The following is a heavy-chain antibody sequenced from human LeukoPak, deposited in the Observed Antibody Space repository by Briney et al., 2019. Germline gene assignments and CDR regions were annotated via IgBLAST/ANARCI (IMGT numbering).Heavy chain of an antibody. CDR2: INPSGGST. Sequence: GASVTVSCKASGYTFTSYYMHWVRQAPGQGLEWMGIINPSGGSTSYAQKFQGRVTMTRDTSTSTVYMELSSLRSEDTAVYYCARDREEDTAMVLYYYYYGMDVWGQGTTVTVSS. J-gene: IGHJ6*02. V-gene: IGHV1-46*01. CDR1: GYTFTSYY. D-gene: IGHD5-18*01. CDR3: ARDREEDTAMVLYYYYYGMDV.